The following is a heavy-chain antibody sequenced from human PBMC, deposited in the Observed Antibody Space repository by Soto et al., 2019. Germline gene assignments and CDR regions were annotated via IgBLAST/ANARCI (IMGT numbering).Heavy chain of an antibody. CDR2: ISYDGSNK. Sequence: PGGSLRLSCAASGFTFSSYAMHWVRQAPGKGLEWVAVISYDGSNKYYADSVKGRFTISRDDSKNTLYLQMNSLRAEDTAVYYCAREWGGAYSSSYYFDYWGQGTLVTVSS. CDR1: GFTFSSYA. J-gene: IGHJ4*02. D-gene: IGHD6-6*01. V-gene: IGHV3-30-3*01. CDR3: AREWGGAYSSSYYFDY.